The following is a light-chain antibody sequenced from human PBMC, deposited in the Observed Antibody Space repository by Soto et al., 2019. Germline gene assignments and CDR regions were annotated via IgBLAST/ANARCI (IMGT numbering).Light chain of an antibody. CDR1: SSDVGGYNY. CDR2: DVS. CDR3: SSYTSSSTLLYV. Sequence: QSALTQPASVSGSPGQSITISCTGTSSDVGGYNYVSWYQQHPGKAPKLMIDDVSNRPSGVSNRFSGSKSGNTASLTISGLQAEDEADYYGSSYTSSSTLLYVFGTGTKLTVL. J-gene: IGLJ1*01. V-gene: IGLV2-14*01.